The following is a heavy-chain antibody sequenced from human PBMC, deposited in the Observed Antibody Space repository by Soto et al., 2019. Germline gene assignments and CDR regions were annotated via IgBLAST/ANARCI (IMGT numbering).Heavy chain of an antibody. Sequence: QVQLQESGPGLVKPSETLSLTCTVSGGSVSSGSYYWSWIRQPPGKGLEWIGYIYYSGSTNYNPSLNSRVTISVDTSKNQFSLKLSSVPAADTAVYYIAIGVAAAGTAYFDYWGQGTLVTVSS. CDR2: IYYSGST. D-gene: IGHD6-13*01. J-gene: IGHJ4*02. CDR1: GGSVSSGSYY. V-gene: IGHV4-61*01. CDR3: AIGVAAAGTAYFDY.